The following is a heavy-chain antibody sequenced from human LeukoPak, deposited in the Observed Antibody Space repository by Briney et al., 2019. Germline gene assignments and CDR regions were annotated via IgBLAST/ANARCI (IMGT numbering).Heavy chain of an antibody. Sequence: GGSLRLSWAASGVTVGTNSMSWARQSPGKGLEWVSVIYSGGSTYNADSVNGRFTVSRDNSRNTLFLQMNNLRAEDTALYFCASAREYCGSAECYEYFQHWGQGTLVIVSS. CDR3: ASAREYCGSAECYEYFQH. CDR1: GVTVGTNS. D-gene: IGHD2-21*01. CDR2: IYSGGST. V-gene: IGHV3-53*01. J-gene: IGHJ1*01.